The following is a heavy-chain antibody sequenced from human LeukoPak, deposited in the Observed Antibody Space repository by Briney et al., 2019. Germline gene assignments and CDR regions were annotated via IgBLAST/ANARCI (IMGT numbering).Heavy chain of an antibody. CDR2: IYYSGST. D-gene: IGHD3-3*01. V-gene: IGHV4-59*01. Sequence: PSETLSLTCTVSGGSISSYYWSWIRQPPGKGLEWIGYIYYSGSTNYNPSLKSRVTISVDTSKNQFSLKLSSVTAADTAVYYCASKLYYGRWFDPWGQGTLVTVSS. CDR1: GGSISSYY. CDR3: ASKLYYGRWFDP. J-gene: IGHJ5*02.